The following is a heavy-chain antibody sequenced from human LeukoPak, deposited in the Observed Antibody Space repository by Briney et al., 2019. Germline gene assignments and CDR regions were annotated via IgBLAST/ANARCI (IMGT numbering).Heavy chain of an antibody. J-gene: IGHJ4*02. CDR3: ARDRYYDGSGYSLDY. D-gene: IGHD3-22*01. V-gene: IGHV4-4*07. Sequence: SETLSLTCTVSGGSISSYYWSWIRQPAGKGLEWIGRFYTSGSTNYSPSLKSRVTMSVDTSKNQFSLKLSSVTAADTAVYYCARDRYYDGSGYSLDYWGQGTLVTVSS. CDR2: FYTSGST. CDR1: GGSISSYY.